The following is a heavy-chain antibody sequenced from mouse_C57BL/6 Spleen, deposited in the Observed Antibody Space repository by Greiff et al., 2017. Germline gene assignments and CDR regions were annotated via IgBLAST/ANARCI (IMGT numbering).Heavy chain of an antibody. CDR3: ARAVLLLRPFDY. V-gene: IGHV1-80*01. CDR1: GYAFSSYW. CDR2: IYPGDGDT. Sequence: VQLVESGAELVKPGASVKISCKASGYAFSSYWMNWVKQRPGKGLEWIGQIYPGDGDTNYNGKFKGKATLTADKSSSTAYMQLSRLTSEDSAVYFCARAVLLLRPFDYWGQGTTLTVSS. D-gene: IGHD1-1*01. J-gene: IGHJ2*01.